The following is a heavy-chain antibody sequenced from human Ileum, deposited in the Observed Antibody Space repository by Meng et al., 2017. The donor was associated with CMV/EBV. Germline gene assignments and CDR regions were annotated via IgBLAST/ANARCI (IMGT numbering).Heavy chain of an antibody. D-gene: IGHD7-27*01. Sequence: EGQLWESGGGLTQPGGSLRLSCAASGFTFSNYWMQWVRQVPGKGLVWVSRIKSDGTGITYVDSVKGRFTISRDNAKNTLYLQMTNLRVDDTAVYYCTRDYWGIPDYWGQGTLVTVSS. J-gene: IGHJ4*02. CDR1: GFTFSNYW. CDR2: IKSDGTGI. V-gene: IGHV3-74*01. CDR3: TRDYWGIPDY.